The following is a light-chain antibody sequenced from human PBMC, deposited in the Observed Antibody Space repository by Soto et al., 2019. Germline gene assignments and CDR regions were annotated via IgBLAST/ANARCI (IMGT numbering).Light chain of an antibody. J-gene: IGKJ1*01. V-gene: IGKV3-20*01. CDR1: QSFDSNY. Sequence: EIVLTQSPGTLSLSPGDRATLSCRASQSFDSNYLAWYLQRPGQAPRLLIYAASTRATGIPDRFSGSGSGTDFTLTISRLEPEDFAVYYCQQYGDSPRTFGQGTKVDIK. CDR2: AAS. CDR3: QQYGDSPRT.